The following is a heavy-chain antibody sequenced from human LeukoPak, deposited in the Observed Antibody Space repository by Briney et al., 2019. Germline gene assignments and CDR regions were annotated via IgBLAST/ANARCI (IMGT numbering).Heavy chain of an antibody. CDR1: GYTLTELS. CDR3: LSSGWLRGAFDY. J-gene: IGHJ4*02. Sequence: GASVKVSCKVSGYTLTELSMHWVRQAPGKGLEWMGGFDPEDGETIYAQKFQGRVTMTEDTSTDTAYMELSSLRSEDTAVYYCLSSGWLRGAFDYWGQGTLVTVSS. D-gene: IGHD6-19*01. CDR2: FDPEDGET. V-gene: IGHV1-24*01.